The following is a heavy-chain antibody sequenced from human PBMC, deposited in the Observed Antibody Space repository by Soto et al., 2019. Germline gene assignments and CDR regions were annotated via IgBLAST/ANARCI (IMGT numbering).Heavy chain of an antibody. Sequence: PSETLSLTCTVSGGSISSYYWSWIRQPPGKGLEWIGYIYYSGSTNYNPSLKSRVTISVDTSKNQFSLKLSSVTAADTAVYYCARLTTYYYYYYMDVWGKGTTVTVSS. CDR3: ARLTTYYYYYYMDV. V-gene: IGHV4-59*01. J-gene: IGHJ6*03. CDR1: GGSISSYY. CDR2: IYYSGST. D-gene: IGHD3-22*01.